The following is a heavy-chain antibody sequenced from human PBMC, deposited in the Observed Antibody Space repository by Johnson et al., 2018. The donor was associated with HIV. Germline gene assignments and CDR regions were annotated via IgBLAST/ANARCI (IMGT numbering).Heavy chain of an antibody. CDR2: INQDGSEK. V-gene: IGHV3-7*05. J-gene: IGHJ3*02. D-gene: IGHD1-26*01. CDR1: GFSFSSYG. CDR3: ARGSLSGSPDI. Sequence: VQLVESGGGVVQPGKSLRLSCVASGFSFSSYGMHWVRQAPGEGLEWVANINQDGSEKNYVDSVKGRFAISRDNAKNSLYLQINSLRAEDTAVYYCARGSLSGSPDIWGQGTMVTVSS.